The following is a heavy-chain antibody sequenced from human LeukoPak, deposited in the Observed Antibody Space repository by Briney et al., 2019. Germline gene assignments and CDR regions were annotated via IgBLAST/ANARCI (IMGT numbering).Heavy chain of an antibody. D-gene: IGHD2-15*01. V-gene: IGHV1-69-2*01. CDR3: VAEKMHILAATPYWSFDL. J-gene: IGHJ2*01. Sequence: ASMNISCKASGYTFTDYYIHWVQQAPGKGLEWMGRIDPEDGETKLAEKFRDRVTLTADTSADTAFLQLSSLTSGDTAVYYCVAEKMHILAATPYWSFDLWGRGTRVTVSS. CDR2: IDPEDGET. CDR1: GYTFTDYY.